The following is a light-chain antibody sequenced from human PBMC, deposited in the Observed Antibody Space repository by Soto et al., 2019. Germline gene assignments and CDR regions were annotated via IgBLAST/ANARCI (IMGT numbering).Light chain of an antibody. Sequence: DIQMTQSPSTLSGSVGDRVTITCRASQTISSWFAWYQQKPGKAPKLLIYKASTLKSGVPSRFSGSGSGTEFTLTISSLQTDDFATYYCQQYNSYSWTFGQGTKVDIK. CDR2: KAS. CDR1: QTISSW. CDR3: QQYNSYSWT. J-gene: IGKJ1*01. V-gene: IGKV1-5*03.